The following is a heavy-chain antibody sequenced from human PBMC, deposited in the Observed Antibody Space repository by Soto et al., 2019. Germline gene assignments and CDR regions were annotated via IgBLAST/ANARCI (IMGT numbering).Heavy chain of an antibody. J-gene: IGHJ4*02. Sequence: SETLSLTCAVYGGSFSGYYWSWIRQPPGKGLEWIGEINHSGSTNYNPSLKSRVTISVDTSKNQFSLKLSSVTAADTAVYYCARGRGYGSGSYSNGPRPYYFDYWGQGTLVTVSS. D-gene: IGHD3-10*01. CDR1: GGSFSGYY. V-gene: IGHV4-34*01. CDR3: ARGRGYGSGSYSNGPRPYYFDY. CDR2: INHSGST.